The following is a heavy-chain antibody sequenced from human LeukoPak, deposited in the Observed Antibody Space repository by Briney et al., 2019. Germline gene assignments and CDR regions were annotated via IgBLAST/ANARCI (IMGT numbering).Heavy chain of an antibody. V-gene: IGHV3-30*02. Sequence: GGSLRLSCAASGFTFSSYGMHWVRQAPGKGLEWVAFIRYDGSNKYYADSVKGRFTISRDNSKNTLYLQMNSLRAEDTAVYYCANADYYDGSGYYSWFDPWGQGTLVTVSS. CDR1: GFTFSSYG. CDR3: ANADYYDGSGYYSWFDP. D-gene: IGHD3-22*01. CDR2: IRYDGSNK. J-gene: IGHJ5*02.